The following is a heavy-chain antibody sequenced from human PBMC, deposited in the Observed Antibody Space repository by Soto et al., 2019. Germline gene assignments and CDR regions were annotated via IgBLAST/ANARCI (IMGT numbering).Heavy chain of an antibody. J-gene: IGHJ6*02. CDR2: ISYDGSKT. CDR1: GFTFSDYY. D-gene: IGHD3-22*01. V-gene: IGHV3-30-3*01. Sequence: GESLNISCAASGFTFSDYYMSWIRQAPGKGLEWKATISYDGSKTYYADSVKGRVTVSRDNSKNTLYLQMKSLRTEDTAVYYCARDYYDRSGYTAYYYYGMDVWGQGSTVTVCS. CDR3: ARDYYDRSGYTAYYYYGMDV.